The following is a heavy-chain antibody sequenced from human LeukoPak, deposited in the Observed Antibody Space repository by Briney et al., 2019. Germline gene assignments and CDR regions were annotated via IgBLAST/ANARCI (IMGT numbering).Heavy chain of an antibody. J-gene: IGHJ4*02. D-gene: IGHD4-17*01. Sequence: GGSLRLSCAASGFTFSSNAIHWVRQAPGKGLEWVAVISYDGSKKFYADSVKGRFTISRDNAKNSLYLQMNSLRAEDTAVYYCARGPDTVTTFDYWGQGTLVTVSS. CDR3: ARGPDTVTTFDY. CDR1: GFTFSSNA. V-gene: IGHV3-30*07. CDR2: ISYDGSKK.